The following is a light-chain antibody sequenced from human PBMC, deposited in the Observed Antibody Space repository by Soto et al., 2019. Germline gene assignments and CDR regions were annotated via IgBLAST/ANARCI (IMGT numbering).Light chain of an antibody. J-gene: IGKJ1*01. CDR2: GAS. Sequence: EIVLTQSPGTLSLSPGERATLSCRASQSVSSSFLAWYQQKPGQAPKVLIYGASSRATGMPDRFSGSGSGTDFPLTISRLEPEDFAVYCCHQYDSSPWTFGQGTRVEIK. CDR3: HQYDSSPWT. CDR1: QSVSSSF. V-gene: IGKV3-20*01.